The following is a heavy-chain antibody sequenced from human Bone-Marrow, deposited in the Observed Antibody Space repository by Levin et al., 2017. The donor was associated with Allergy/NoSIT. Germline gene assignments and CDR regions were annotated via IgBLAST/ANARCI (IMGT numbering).Heavy chain of an antibody. CDR2: IYYSGST. Sequence: SETLSLTCTVSGGSISSSSYYWAWIRQPPGKGLEWIGTIYYSGSTFYNPSLESRVTISVDTSKNQFSLKLTSVIAADTAVDYCARDPTALVVRGVIMDNWFDPWGQGTLVTVSS. CDR1: GGSISSSSYY. J-gene: IGHJ5*02. CDR3: ARDPTALVVRGVIMDNWFDP. V-gene: IGHV4-39*07. D-gene: IGHD3-10*01.